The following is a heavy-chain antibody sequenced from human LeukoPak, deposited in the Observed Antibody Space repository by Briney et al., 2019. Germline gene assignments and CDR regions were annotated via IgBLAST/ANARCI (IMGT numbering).Heavy chain of an antibody. CDR1: GGSFSGYY. J-gene: IGHJ5*02. CDR2: INHSGST. Sequence: SETLSLTCAVYGGSFSGYYWSWIRQPPGKGLEWIGEINHSGSTNYNPSRKSRVTISVDTSKNQFSLKLSSVTAADTAVYYCARMGGRITMVRGADPWGQGTLVTVSS. D-gene: IGHD3-10*01. CDR3: ARMGGRITMVRGADP. V-gene: IGHV4-34*01.